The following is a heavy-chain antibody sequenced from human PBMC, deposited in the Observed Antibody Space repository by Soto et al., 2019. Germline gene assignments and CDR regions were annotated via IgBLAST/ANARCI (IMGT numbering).Heavy chain of an antibody. Sequence: QVQLVESGGGVVQPGRSLRLSCAASGFTFSSYAMHWVRQAPGKGLEWVAVISYDGSNKYYADSVKGRFTISRDNSKNTLYLQMNSLRAEDTAVYYCARGMTTVTIYYYYGMDVWGQGTTVTVSS. V-gene: IGHV3-30-3*01. D-gene: IGHD4-4*01. CDR1: GFTFSSYA. J-gene: IGHJ6*02. CDR2: ISYDGSNK. CDR3: ARGMTTVTIYYYYGMDV.